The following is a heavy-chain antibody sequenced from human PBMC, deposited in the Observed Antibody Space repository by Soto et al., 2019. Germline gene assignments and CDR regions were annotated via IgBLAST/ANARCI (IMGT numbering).Heavy chain of an antibody. V-gene: IGHV5-51*03. J-gene: IGHJ6*02. Sequence: GESLKISCKGSGYSFTSYWIGWVRQMPGKGLEWMGIIYPGDSDTRYSPSFQGQVTISADKSISTAYLQWSSLKGSDTAMYYCARLGRRDGYNYNYYGMDVWGQGTTVTVSS. D-gene: IGHD5-12*01. CDR3: ARLGRRDGYNYNYYGMDV. CDR2: IYPGDSDT. CDR1: GYSFTSYW.